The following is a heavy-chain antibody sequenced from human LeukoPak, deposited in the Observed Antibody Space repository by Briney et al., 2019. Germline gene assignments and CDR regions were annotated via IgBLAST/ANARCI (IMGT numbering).Heavy chain of an antibody. J-gene: IGHJ4*02. V-gene: IGHV3-74*01. CDR3: ARGGDYPFDY. Sequence: PGGSLRLSCAASGFTFSSYWMHWVRQAPGEGLVWVSCSNSDGSSTNYADSVKGRFTISRDNAKNTLYLQMNSLRAEDTAVYYCARGGDYPFDYWGQGTLVTVSS. CDR2: SNSDGSST. CDR1: GFTFSSYW. D-gene: IGHD4-17*01.